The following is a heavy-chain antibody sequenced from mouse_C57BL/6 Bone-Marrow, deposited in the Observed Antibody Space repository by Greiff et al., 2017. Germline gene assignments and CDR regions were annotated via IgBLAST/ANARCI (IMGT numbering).Heavy chain of an antibody. CDR2: IYWDDDK. CDR3: ARRAVTTKYFDV. Sequence: QVTLKESGPGILQSSQTLSLTCSFSGFSLSTSGMGVSWIRQPSGKGLEWLAHIYWDDDKRYNPSLKSRLTISKDTSRNQVFLKITSVDTADTATYYCARRAVTTKYFDVWGTGTTVTVSS. D-gene: IGHD1-1*01. J-gene: IGHJ1*03. V-gene: IGHV8-12*01. CDR1: GFSLSTSGMG.